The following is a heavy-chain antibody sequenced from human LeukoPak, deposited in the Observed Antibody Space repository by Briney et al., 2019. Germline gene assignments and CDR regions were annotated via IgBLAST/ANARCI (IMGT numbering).Heavy chain of an antibody. Sequence: ASVKVSCKASGGTFSSYAISWVRQAPGQGLEWMGGIIPIFGTANYAQKFQGRVTITADESTSTAYMELSSLGSEDTAVYYCATRGYCSSTSCQDAFDIWGQGTMVTVSS. CDR2: IIPIFGTA. D-gene: IGHD2-2*01. V-gene: IGHV1-69*13. CDR1: GGTFSSYA. J-gene: IGHJ3*02. CDR3: ATRGYCSSTSCQDAFDI.